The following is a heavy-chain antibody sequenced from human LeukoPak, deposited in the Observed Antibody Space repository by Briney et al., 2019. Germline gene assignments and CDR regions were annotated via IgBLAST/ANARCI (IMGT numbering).Heavy chain of an antibody. J-gene: IGHJ6*02. D-gene: IGHD3-10*01. CDR2: IKQDGSEK. CDR1: GFNFSMYW. V-gene: IGHV3-7*05. Sequence: GGSLRLSCAASGFNFSMYWMTWVRQAPGKGLQWVANIKQDGSEKNYVDSVKGRFTISRDNAKNSLYLQMNSLRAEDTAVYYCARTGGMDVWGQGTTVIVSS. CDR3: ARTGGMDV.